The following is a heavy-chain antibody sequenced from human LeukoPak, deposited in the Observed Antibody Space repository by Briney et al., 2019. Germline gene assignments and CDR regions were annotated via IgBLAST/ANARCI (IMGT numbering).Heavy chain of an antibody. CDR3: ARPGYSYGLFAPFDY. Sequence: TGGSLRLSCAASGFTFSSYTMSWVRQAPGKGLEWVSAISGSGGSTYYADSVKGRFTISRDSSKNTLYLQMNSLRSEDTAVYYCARPGYSYGLFAPFDYWGQGTLVTVSS. D-gene: IGHD5-18*01. CDR2: ISGSGGST. CDR1: GFTFSSYT. J-gene: IGHJ4*02. V-gene: IGHV3-23*01.